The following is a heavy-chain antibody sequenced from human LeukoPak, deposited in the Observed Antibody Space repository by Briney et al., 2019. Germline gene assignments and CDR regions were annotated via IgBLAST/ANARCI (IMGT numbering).Heavy chain of an antibody. D-gene: IGHD6-13*01. J-gene: IGHJ6*02. CDR1: GGSISSGDYY. Sequence: PSETLSLTCTVSGGSISSGDYYWSWIRQPPGKGLEWIGYIYYSGSTYYNPSLKSRVTISVDTSKNQFSLKLSSVTAADTAVYYCASGARRSSAGYYYYGMDVWGQGTTVTVSS. V-gene: IGHV4-30-4*01. CDR2: IYYSGST. CDR3: ASGARRSSAGYYYYGMDV.